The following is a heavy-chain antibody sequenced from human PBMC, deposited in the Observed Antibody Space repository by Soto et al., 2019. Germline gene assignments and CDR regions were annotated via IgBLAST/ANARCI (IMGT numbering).Heavy chain of an antibody. CDR1: GGTFSSYT. D-gene: IGHD2-15*01. CDR2: IIPILGIA. Sequence: GASVKVSCKASGGTFSSYTISWVRQAPGQGLEWMGRIIPILGIANYAQKFQGRVTITADKSTSTAYMELSSLRSEDTAVYYCATLVVEWGSFDYWGQATRVTVAS. V-gene: IGHV1-69*02. J-gene: IGHJ4*02. CDR3: ATLVVEWGSFDY.